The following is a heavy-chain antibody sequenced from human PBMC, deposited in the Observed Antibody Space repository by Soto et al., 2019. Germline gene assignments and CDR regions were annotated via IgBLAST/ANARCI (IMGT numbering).Heavy chain of an antibody. J-gene: IGHJ4*02. CDR3: AREGVSSWYDY. CDR1: GFTFSSYA. Sequence: GGSLRLSCAASGFTFSSYAMHWVRQAPGKGLEWVAVISYDGSNKYYADSVKGRFTISRDNSKNTLYLQMNSLRAEDTAVYYCAREGVSSWYDYWGQGTLFTVSS. D-gene: IGHD6-13*01. V-gene: IGHV3-30*04. CDR2: ISYDGSNK.